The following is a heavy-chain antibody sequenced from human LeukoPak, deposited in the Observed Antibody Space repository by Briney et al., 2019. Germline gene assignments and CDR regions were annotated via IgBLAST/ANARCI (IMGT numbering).Heavy chain of an antibody. CDR3: ARVSTMTVVPPHYYYGMDV. D-gene: IGHD3-22*01. CDR1: GGTFSSYA. J-gene: IGHJ6*02. Sequence: GASVKVSCKASGGTFSSYAISWVRQAPGQGLEWMGGIIPIFGTANYAQKFQGRVTITADESTSTAYMELSSLRSEDTAVYYCARVSTMTVVPPHYYYGMDVWGQGTTVTVSS. V-gene: IGHV1-69*13. CDR2: IIPIFGTA.